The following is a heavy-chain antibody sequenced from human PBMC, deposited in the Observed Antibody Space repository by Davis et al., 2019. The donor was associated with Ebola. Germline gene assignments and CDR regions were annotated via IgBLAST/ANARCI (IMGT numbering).Heavy chain of an antibody. CDR3: ARVSEGWNYIYGMDV. J-gene: IGHJ6*02. Sequence: GESLKISCAASGFTFSDYYMSWIRQAPGKGLEWVSAISGSGGSTYYADSVKGRFTISRDNAKNSLYLQMNSLRDEDTAVYYCARVSEGWNYIYGMDVWGQGTTVTVSS. CDR2: ISGSGGST. D-gene: IGHD1-7*01. V-gene: IGHV3-11*04. CDR1: GFTFSDYY.